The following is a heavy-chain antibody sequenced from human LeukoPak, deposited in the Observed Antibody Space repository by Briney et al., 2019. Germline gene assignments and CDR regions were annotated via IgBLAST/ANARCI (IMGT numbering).Heavy chain of an antibody. Sequence: SETLSLTCTVSGGSISGYYRSWIRLPAGKGLEWIGRIYTSGSTNYNPSLKSRVTMSVDTSKNQFSLKLSSVTAADTAVYYCARGGSSSFDIWGQGTMVTVSS. V-gene: IGHV4-4*07. J-gene: IGHJ3*02. CDR1: GGSISGYY. D-gene: IGHD2-15*01. CDR3: ARGGSSSFDI. CDR2: IYTSGST.